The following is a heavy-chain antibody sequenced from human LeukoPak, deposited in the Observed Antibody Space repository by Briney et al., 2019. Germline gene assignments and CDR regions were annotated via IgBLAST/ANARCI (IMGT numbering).Heavy chain of an antibody. Sequence: PGGSLRLSCAVSGFTFSSYAMSWVRQAPGKGLEWVSRISGSGDSTYYADSVKGRFTISRDNSKNTLYLQMNSLRAADTAVYYRAKQGSGWDVDYWGQGTLVTVSS. V-gene: IGHV3-23*01. CDR1: GFTFSSYA. CDR3: AKQGSGWDVDY. D-gene: IGHD6-19*01. CDR2: ISGSGDST. J-gene: IGHJ4*02.